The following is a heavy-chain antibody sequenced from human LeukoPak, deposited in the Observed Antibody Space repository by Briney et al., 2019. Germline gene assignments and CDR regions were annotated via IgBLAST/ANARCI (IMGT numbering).Heavy chain of an antibody. J-gene: IGHJ6*03. CDR3: AKGARFLEWGHYRYMVV. CDR2: ISGRGDNT. V-gene: IGHV3-23*01. CDR1: RITFNIYA. Sequence: PGGSLRLSCVASRITFNIYAMSWVRQAPGKGLEWVSGISGRGDNTSYADSVKGRFTISRDNFKNTLFLQMNSLRAEDTPVYYWAKGARFLEWGHYRYMVVWGKGTTVIVSS. D-gene: IGHD3-3*01.